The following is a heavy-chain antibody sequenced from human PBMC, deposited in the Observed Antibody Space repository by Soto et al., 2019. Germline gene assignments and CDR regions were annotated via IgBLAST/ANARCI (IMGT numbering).Heavy chain of an antibody. V-gene: IGHV3-23*01. Sequence: GGSLRLSCAASGFTFSSYAMSWVRQAPGKGLEWVSAISGSGGSTYYADSVKGRVTISRDNSKNTLYLQMNSLRAEDTAVYYCAKEWDDFWSGYYFPPWFDPWGQGTLVTVSS. CDR2: ISGSGGST. J-gene: IGHJ5*02. D-gene: IGHD3-3*01. CDR3: AKEWDDFWSGYYFPPWFDP. CDR1: GFTFSSYA.